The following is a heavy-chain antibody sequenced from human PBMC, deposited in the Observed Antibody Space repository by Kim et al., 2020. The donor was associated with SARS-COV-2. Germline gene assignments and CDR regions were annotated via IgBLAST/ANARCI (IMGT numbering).Heavy chain of an antibody. D-gene: IGHD1-1*01. J-gene: IGHJ4*01. CDR1: GFTVSTSY. V-gene: IGHV3-53*01. Sequence: GGSLRLSCVASGFTVSTSYMSWVRQAPGKGLEWGSGLHSGGSAFYADSVKGRFTISRDDSKNTLYLQMSRLRAEDTAVYYCARGNQGMDWNVDYWGHGTL. CDR3: ARGNQGMDWNVDY. CDR2: LHSGGSA.